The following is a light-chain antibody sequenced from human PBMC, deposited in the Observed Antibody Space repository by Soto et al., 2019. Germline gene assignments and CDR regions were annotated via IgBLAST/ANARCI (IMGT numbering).Light chain of an antibody. Sequence: IQLTQSPSSLSSSVGYRFTITWWASQSIGKHLNWYQQKPGKAPKFLIYAASNLQSGFPSSFSGSGSGTDFTLTVNSLQPEDFATYYCQLGYTSPIPLGQGTRLEI. CDR2: AAS. V-gene: IGKV1-39*01. J-gene: IGKJ5*01. CDR1: QSIGKH. CDR3: QLGYTSPIP.